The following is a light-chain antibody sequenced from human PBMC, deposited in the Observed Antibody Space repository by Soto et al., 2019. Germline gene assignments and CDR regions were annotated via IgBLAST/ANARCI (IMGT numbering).Light chain of an antibody. Sequence: EIVMTQSPATLSVSPGDGATLSCRASQSVDSNLAWYQQKPGQTPRLLMYGASTRPTGIPARFSGSGSGTEFTLTITSLQPEDFASYHCQQSYSSPPTFGQGTKLEIK. CDR3: QQSYSSPPT. CDR2: GAS. CDR1: QSVDSN. J-gene: IGKJ2*01. V-gene: IGKV3D-15*01.